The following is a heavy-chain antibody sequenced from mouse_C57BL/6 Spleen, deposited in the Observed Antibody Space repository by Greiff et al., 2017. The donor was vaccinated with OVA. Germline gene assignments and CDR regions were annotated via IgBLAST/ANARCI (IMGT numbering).Heavy chain of an antibody. CDR1: GFTFSSYT. CDR2: ISGGGGNT. CDR3: ARHEDDYYAMDY. Sequence: EVKLVESGGGLVKPGGSLKLSCAASGFTFSSYTMSWVRQTPEKRLEWVATISGGGGNTYYPDSVKGRFTISRDNAKNTLYLQMSSLRSEDTALYYCARHEDDYYAMDYWGQGTSVTVSS. J-gene: IGHJ4*01. V-gene: IGHV5-9*01.